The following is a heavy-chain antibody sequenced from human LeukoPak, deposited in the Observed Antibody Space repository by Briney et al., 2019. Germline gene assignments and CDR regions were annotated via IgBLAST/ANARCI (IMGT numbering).Heavy chain of an antibody. CDR2: ISGSGGST. D-gene: IGHD3-10*01. J-gene: IGHJ4*02. CDR3: AKVPMIRGIIPQNFDY. CDR1: EFTFSSYA. V-gene: IGHV3-23*01. Sequence: GGSLRLSCAASEFTFSSYAMSWVRQAPGKGLEWVSGISGSGGSTYYAGSVKGRFTISRDNSKSTLYLQMTSLRAEDTAIYYCAKVPMIRGIIPQNFDYWGQGTLVTVSS.